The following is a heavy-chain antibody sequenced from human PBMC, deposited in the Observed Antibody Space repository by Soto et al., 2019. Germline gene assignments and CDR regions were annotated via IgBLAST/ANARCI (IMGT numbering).Heavy chain of an antibody. D-gene: IGHD6-6*01. CDR1: GASISSGGYY. Sequence: ALSGTGPVSGASISSGGYYWSWIRQHPGKGLEWIGYIYYSGRTYYNPSLHSRVSIAVDTTENQFSLKLTSVTAADTSVYYCARGSFSSSSSWFDPWGRGTLVTVYS. CDR2: IYYSGRT. J-gene: IGHJ5*02. CDR3: ARGSFSSSSSWFDP. V-gene: IGHV4-31*03.